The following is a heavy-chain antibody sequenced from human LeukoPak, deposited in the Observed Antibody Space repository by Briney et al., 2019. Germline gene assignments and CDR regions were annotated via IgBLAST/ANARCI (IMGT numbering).Heavy chain of an antibody. CDR3: ARGPYYRGAAGNWFDP. V-gene: IGHV1-46*01. CDR1: GYTFTSYY. CDR2: INPSGGST. D-gene: IGHD6-13*01. Sequence: ASVKVSCKASGYTFTSYYMHWVRQAPGQGLEWMGIINPSGGSTSYAQKFQGRVTITRDTSTSTVYMELSSLRSEDTAVYYCARGPYYRGAAGNWFDPWGQGTLVTVSS. J-gene: IGHJ5*02.